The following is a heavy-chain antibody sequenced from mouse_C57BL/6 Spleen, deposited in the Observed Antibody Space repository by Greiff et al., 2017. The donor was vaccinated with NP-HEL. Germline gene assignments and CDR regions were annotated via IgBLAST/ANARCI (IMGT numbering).Heavy chain of an antibody. V-gene: IGHV1-20*01. J-gene: IGHJ3*01. Sequence: EVQLQQSGPELVKPGDSVKISCKASGYSFTGYFMNWVMQSHGKSLEWIGRINPYNGDTFYNQKFKGKATLTVDKSSSTAHMELRSLTSEDSAVYYCAQTAQATSWFAYWGQGTLVTVSA. CDR3: AQTAQATSWFAY. CDR1: GYSFTGYF. D-gene: IGHD3-2*02. CDR2: INPYNGDT.